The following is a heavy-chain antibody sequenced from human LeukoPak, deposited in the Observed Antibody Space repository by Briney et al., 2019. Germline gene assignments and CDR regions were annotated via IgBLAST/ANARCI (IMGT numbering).Heavy chain of an antibody. V-gene: IGHV3-64D*06. CDR1: GFTFRGYV. CDR3: VKEECSSANCPGLYFDY. J-gene: IGHJ4*02. Sequence: GGSLRLSCSASGFTFRGYVMHWVRQAPGKGLEYVSAISSTGERTYYADSVKGRFTISGDNSRSTLYLQMRSLRAEDMAMYYCVKEECSSANCPGLYFDYWGQGTLVTVSS. D-gene: IGHD2-2*01. CDR2: ISSTGERT.